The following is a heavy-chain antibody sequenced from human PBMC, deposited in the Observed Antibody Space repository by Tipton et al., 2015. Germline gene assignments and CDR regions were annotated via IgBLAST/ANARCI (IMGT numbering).Heavy chain of an antibody. Sequence: RSLRLSCAASGFTFSNYAMSWVRQAPGKGLEWVASIRHDGSSKYYTDSVKGRFTISKVDSKNMLYLQMNSLRAEDAAVYYCARWSGTYPEYYIDYWGQGTVVTVSS. CDR2: IRHDGSSK. V-gene: IGHV3-33*08. CDR3: ARWSGTYPEYYIDY. CDR1: GFTFSNYA. J-gene: IGHJ4*02. D-gene: IGHD1-26*01.